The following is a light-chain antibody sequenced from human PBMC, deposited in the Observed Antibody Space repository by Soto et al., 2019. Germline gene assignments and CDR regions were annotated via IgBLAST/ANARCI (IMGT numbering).Light chain of an antibody. Sequence: DIQMTQSPSSVSASVGDRVSITCRASQGIGSQLAWYQQKPGKAPKLLIHAASTLQRGVPSRFSGSGSGTDFTLPLRRLQSEDFATYYCQQANAFPRTFGQGAKVEIE. CDR3: QQANAFPRT. J-gene: IGKJ1*01. V-gene: IGKV1-12*01. CDR2: AAS. CDR1: QGIGSQ.